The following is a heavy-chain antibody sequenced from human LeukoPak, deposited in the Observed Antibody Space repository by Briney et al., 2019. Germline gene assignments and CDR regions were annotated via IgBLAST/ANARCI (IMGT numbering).Heavy chain of an antibody. CDR3: ADHPPLNGGVDP. J-gene: IGHJ5*02. V-gene: IGHV1-69*06. CDR1: GGTFSSYA. D-gene: IGHD1-14*01. Sequence: ASVKVSCKASGGTFSSYAISWVRQAPGQGLEWMGGIIPIFGTANYAQKFQGRVTITADKSTSTAYMELSSLRSEDTAVYYCADHPPLNGGVDPWGQGTLVTVSS. CDR2: IIPIFGTA.